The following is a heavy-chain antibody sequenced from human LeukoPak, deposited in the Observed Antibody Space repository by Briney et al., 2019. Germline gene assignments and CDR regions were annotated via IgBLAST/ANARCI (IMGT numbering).Heavy chain of an antibody. D-gene: IGHD2-2*01. J-gene: IGHJ4*02. CDR3: AGIVVVPAATEHYFDY. CDR1: GGSISSYY. V-gene: IGHV4-59*01. Sequence: KPSETLSRTCTGSGGSISSYYWSWIRQPPGKGLEWIGYIYYSGSTNYNPSLKSRVTISVDTSKNQFSLKLSSVTAADTAVYYCAGIVVVPAATEHYFDYWGQGTLVTVSS. CDR2: IYYSGST.